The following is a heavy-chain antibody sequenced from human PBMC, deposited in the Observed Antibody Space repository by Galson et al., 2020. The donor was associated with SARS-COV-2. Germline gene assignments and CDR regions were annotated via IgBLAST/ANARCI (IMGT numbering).Heavy chain of an antibody. CDR2: ISYDGSKK. D-gene: IGHD6-6*01. CDR3: ARSIVEYSTYTPSDN. CDR1: GFTSTSYA. J-gene: IGHJ4*02. V-gene: IGHV3-30*04. Sequence: GGSLRLSCAASGFTSTSYAMNWVRQAPGKGLEWVAVISYDGSKKYYADSVKGRFTVSRDNSNNMLYLQMNSLRVEDTAVYYCARSIVEYSTYTPSDNWGQGTLVTVSS.